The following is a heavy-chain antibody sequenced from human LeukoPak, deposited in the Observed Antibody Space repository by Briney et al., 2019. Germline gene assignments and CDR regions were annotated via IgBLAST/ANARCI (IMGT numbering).Heavy chain of an antibody. CDR2: IKQDGGEK. CDR1: GFPFSSYR. J-gene: IGHJ1*01. CDR3: AREDHSKYEH. Sequence: GGSLRLSCAASGFPFSSYRMSWVRQAPGKGPEWVANIKQDGGEKYHVDSVKGRFTISRDNAKNSLYLEMSSLRAEDTAVYYCAREDHSKYEHWGQGTLVTVSS. D-gene: IGHD4-11*01. V-gene: IGHV3-7*01.